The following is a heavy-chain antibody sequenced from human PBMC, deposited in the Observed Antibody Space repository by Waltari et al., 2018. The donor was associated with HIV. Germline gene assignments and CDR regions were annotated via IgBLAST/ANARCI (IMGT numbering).Heavy chain of an antibody. Sequence: QVQLVQSGAELKRPGASVRISCATSGYTFTNYDITWVRQAPGQGLEWMGWINPKTGATGVLDGFQGRITMTRNISSGTAYMDLTRLTKEDTATYYCTRSLALRIAAPGADIGGQGTSLIVSS. CDR2: INPKTGAT. CDR3: TRSLALRIAAPGADI. D-gene: IGHD6-13*01. CDR1: GYTFTNYD. J-gene: IGHJ6*02. V-gene: IGHV1-8*01.